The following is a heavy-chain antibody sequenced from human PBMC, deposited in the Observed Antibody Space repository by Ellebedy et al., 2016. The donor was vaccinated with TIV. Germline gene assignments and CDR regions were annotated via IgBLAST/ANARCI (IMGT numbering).Heavy chain of an antibody. D-gene: IGHD3-10*01. Sequence: GESLKISCAASGFTFRRYAISWFRQTPGKGLEWVGFIRSKDYGGTTEYAESVEGRFTMSRDDSKRIAYLQMDSLKTEDTAVYYCTRSHYYDSGNYYPDFWGQGTLVTVSS. CDR2: IRSKDYGGTT. CDR3: TRSHYYDSGNYYPDF. J-gene: IGHJ4*02. V-gene: IGHV3-49*03. CDR1: GFTFRRYA.